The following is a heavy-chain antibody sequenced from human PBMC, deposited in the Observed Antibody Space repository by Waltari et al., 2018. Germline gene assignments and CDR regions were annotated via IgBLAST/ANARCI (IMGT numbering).Heavy chain of an antibody. Sequence: EVQLVESGGGLVQPGGSLRLSCAASGFTFSDPYMDWVRQAPGKGLEWLGRSRNKANGYTTEYAASMNGRFTISRDDSTNSMYLQMNSLKTEDTAVYYCARGVLQHYGHYCDYWGQGTLVTVSS. CDR2: SRNKANGYTT. D-gene: IGHD3-10*01. CDR1: GFTFSDPY. CDR3: ARGVLQHYGHYCDY. V-gene: IGHV3-72*01. J-gene: IGHJ4*02.